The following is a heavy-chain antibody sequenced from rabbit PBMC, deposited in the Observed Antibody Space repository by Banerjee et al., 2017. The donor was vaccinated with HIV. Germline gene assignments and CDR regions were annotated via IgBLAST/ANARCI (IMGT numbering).Heavy chain of an antibody. CDR3: AREGAGVIGWNFGL. CDR2: IYTGSVNT. Sequence: QEQLEESGGDLVKPEGSLTITCTASGFSFSSSYYMCWVRQAPGKGLEWIACIYTGSVNTYYASWAKGRFTISKTSSTTVTLQMTSLTAADTATYFCAREGAGVIGWNFGLWGPGTLVTVS. CDR1: GFSFSSSYY. J-gene: IGHJ4*01. D-gene: IGHD3-1*01. V-gene: IGHV1S45*01.